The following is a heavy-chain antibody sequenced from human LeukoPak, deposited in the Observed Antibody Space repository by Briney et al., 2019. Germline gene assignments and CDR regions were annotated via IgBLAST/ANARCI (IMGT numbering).Heavy chain of an antibody. V-gene: IGHV4-30-2*01. D-gene: IGHD2-2*01. Sequence: SQAPSLTCTVSGGSISSGGYYWSWIRQPPGKGLEWIGYIYHSGSTYYNPSLKSRVTISVDRSKNQFSLKLSSVTAADTAVYYCAREPSPPICSSTSCYAFDIWGQGTMVTVSS. CDR1: GGSISSGGYY. J-gene: IGHJ3*02. CDR2: IYHSGST. CDR3: AREPSPPICSSTSCYAFDI.